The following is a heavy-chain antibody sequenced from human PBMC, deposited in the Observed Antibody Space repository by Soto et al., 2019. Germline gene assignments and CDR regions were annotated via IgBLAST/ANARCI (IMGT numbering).Heavy chain of an antibody. V-gene: IGHV3-30*18. CDR2: LSFDGDNE. J-gene: IGHJ4*02. CDR3: ANVASVPGY. CDR1: GFTFSSYG. Sequence: QVQLVESGGGVVQPGRSLRLSCVASGFTFSSYGMHWVRQAPGKGLVWVAVLSFDGDNEHYADSVKGRFTISRDNPKNTLYLEMNSLRVEDTAVYYCANVASVPGYWGQGTLVTVSS.